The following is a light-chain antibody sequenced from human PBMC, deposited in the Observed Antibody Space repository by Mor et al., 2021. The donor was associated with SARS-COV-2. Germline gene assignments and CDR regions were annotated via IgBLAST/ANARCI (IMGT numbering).Light chain of an antibody. CDR2: KAS. J-gene: IGKJ2*01. CDR3: QQYNSYSFT. CDR1: QSISSW. Sequence: SQSISSWLAWYLQKPGKAPKLLIYKASSLESGVPSRFSGSGSGTEFTLTISSLQPDDFATYYCQQYNSYSFTFGQGT. V-gene: IGKV1-5*03.